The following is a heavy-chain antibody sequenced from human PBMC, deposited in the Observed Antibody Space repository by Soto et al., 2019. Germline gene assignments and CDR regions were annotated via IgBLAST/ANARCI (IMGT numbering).Heavy chain of an antibody. J-gene: IGHJ4*02. CDR1: GFTYSTYT. V-gene: IGHV3-30-3*01. CDR3: VKGAWLDF. D-gene: IGHD3-16*01. Sequence: GGSLRLSCAASGFTYSTYTMHWVRQAPGKGLEWVAVISYDGNNKFYADSVKGRFTISRDNSKNTLYLQMNSLRVEDTAVYFCVKGAWLDFWGQGNMVTVSS. CDR2: ISYDGNNK.